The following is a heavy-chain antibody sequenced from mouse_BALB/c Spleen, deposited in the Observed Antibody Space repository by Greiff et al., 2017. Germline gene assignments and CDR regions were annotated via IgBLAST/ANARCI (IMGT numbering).Heavy chain of an antibody. J-gene: IGHJ4*01. CDR3: ARDQGATGYYYAMDY. CDR1: GFTFSSYG. V-gene: IGHV5-6-3*01. D-gene: IGHD3-2*02. CDR2: INSNGGST. Sequence: VQLKQSGGGLVQPGGSLKLSCAASGFTFSSYGMSWVRQTPDKRLELVATINSNGGSTYYPDSVKGRFTISRDNAKNTLYLQMSSLKSEDTAMYYCARDQGATGYYYAMDYWGQGTSVTVSS.